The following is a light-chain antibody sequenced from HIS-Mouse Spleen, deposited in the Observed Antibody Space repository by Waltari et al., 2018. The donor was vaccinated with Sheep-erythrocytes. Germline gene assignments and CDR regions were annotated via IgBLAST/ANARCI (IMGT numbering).Light chain of an antibody. CDR2: AAS. V-gene: IGKV1-39*01. Sequence: DIQMTQSPSSLSASVGDRVTITCRASQSISSYLNWYQQKQGKAPKLLIYAASSLQSGVPSRFSGSGSGTDFTLTISSLQPEDFATYYCQQSYSTPQFTFGPGTKVDI. CDR1: QSISSY. CDR3: QQSYSTPQFT. J-gene: IGKJ3*01.